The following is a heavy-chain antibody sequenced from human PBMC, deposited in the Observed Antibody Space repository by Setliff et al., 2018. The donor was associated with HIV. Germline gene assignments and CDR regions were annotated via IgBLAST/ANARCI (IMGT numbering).Heavy chain of an antibody. CDR3: AADKGTTLSSYYYYYMDV. V-gene: IGHV1-18*01. J-gene: IGHJ6*03. Sequence: ASVKVSCKASGYTFTSYGISWVRQAPGQGLEWMGWISGYNGNTNYAQKLQGRVTMTTDTSTGTAYMELRSLRSDDTAVYYCAADKGTTLSSYYYYYMDVWGKGTTVTVSS. CDR1: GYTFTSYG. CDR2: ISGYNGNT. D-gene: IGHD4-4*01.